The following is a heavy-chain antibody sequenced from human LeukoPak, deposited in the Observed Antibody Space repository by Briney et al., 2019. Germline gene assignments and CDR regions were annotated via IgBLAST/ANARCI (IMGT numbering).Heavy chain of an antibody. J-gene: IGHJ4*02. CDR3: ARQGELRRDFDY. D-gene: IGHD1-7*01. V-gene: IGHV5-51*01. CDR1: GYSLINYW. CDR2: IYPGDSDT. Sequence: GESLKISCKASGYSLINYWIGWVRQMPGKGLEWMGIIYPGDSDTRYSPSFQGQVTMSADKSISTAYMQWSSLKASDTAMYFCARQGELRRDFDYWGQGTLVTVSS.